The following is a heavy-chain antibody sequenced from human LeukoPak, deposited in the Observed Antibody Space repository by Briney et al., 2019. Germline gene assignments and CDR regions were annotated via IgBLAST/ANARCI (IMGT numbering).Heavy chain of an antibody. Sequence: GASVKVSCKASGYTFTSYDINWVRQATGQGPEWMGWMNPNSGNTGYAQKFQGRVTMTRNTSISTAYMELSGLRSEDTAVYYCACQRITMVRGVIYYYMDVWGKGTTVTVSS. J-gene: IGHJ6*03. CDR2: MNPNSGNT. CDR1: GYTFTSYD. V-gene: IGHV1-8*01. D-gene: IGHD3-10*01. CDR3: ACQRITMVRGVIYYYMDV.